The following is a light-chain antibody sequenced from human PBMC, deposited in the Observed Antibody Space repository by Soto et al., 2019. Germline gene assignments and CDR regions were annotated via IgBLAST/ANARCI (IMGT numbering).Light chain of an antibody. CDR3: SSYAGSNTVV. CDR1: TSDVGGYNY. J-gene: IGLJ2*01. CDR2: EVS. V-gene: IGLV2-8*01. Sequence: QSALTQPPSASGSPGRSVTISSTGTTSDVGGYNYVSWYQQQSGKAPKLMIYEVSKRPSGVPDRFSGSKSGNTASLTVSGLQAEDEADYYCSSYAGSNTVVFGGGTKLTVL.